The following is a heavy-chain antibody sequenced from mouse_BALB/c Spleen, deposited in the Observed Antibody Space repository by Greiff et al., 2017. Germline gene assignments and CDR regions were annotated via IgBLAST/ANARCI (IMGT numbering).Heavy chain of an antibody. D-gene: IGHD2-1*01. CDR1: GYSITSGYY. J-gene: IGHJ4*01. CDR3: AGGNYKWYAMDY. CDR2: ISYDGSN. Sequence: EVKLQESGPGLVKPSQSLSLTCSVTGYSITSGYYWNWIRQFPGNKLEWMGYISYDGSNNYNPSLKNRISITRDTSKNQFFLKLNSVTTEDTATYYCAGGNYKWYAMDYWGQGTSVTVSS. V-gene: IGHV3-6*02.